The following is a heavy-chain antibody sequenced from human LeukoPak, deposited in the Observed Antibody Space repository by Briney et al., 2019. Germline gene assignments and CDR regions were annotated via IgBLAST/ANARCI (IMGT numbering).Heavy chain of an antibody. CDR2: IYYSGST. V-gene: IGHV4-59*08. D-gene: IGHD6-13*01. CDR3: ARLGEVSSSWDQYGMDV. J-gene: IGHJ6*02. CDR1: GGSISSYY. Sequence: SETLSLTCTVPGGSISSYYWSWIRQPPGKGLEWIGYIYYSGSTNYNPSLKSRVTISEDTSKKKFSLKVSSVTAADTAVYYCARLGEVSSSWDQYGMDVWGQGTTVTVSS.